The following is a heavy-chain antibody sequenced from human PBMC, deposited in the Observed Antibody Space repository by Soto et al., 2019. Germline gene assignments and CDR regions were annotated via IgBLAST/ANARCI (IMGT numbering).Heavy chain of an antibody. CDR1: GGSFSGYY. Sequence: SETLSLTCAVYGGSFSGYYWSWIRQPPGEGLEWIGEINHSGSTNYNPSLKSRVTISVDTSKNQFSLKLSSVTAADTAVYYCAREGITIFGVVRSYYYYGMDVWGQGTTVTVSS. J-gene: IGHJ6*02. CDR3: AREGITIFGVVRSYYYYGMDV. D-gene: IGHD3-3*01. V-gene: IGHV4-34*01. CDR2: INHSGST.